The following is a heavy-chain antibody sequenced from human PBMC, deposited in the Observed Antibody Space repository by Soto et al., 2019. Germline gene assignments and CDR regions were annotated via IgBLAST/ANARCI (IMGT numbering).Heavy chain of an antibody. V-gene: IGHV4-39*01. J-gene: IGHJ6*02. CDR2: IYYSGST. CDR1: GGSISSSSYY. D-gene: IGHD3-10*01. Sequence: SETLSLTCTVSGGSISSSSYYWGWIRQPPGKGLEWIGSIYYSGSTYYNPSLKSRVTISVDTSKNQFSLKLSSVTAADTAVYYCARLGFGVYYGSGSDYYYYGMDVWGQGTTVTVSS. CDR3: ARLGFGVYYGSGSDYYYYGMDV.